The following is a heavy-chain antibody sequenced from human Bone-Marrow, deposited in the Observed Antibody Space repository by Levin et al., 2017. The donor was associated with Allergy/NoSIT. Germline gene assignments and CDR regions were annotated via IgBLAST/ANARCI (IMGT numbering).Heavy chain of an antibody. V-gene: IGHV7-4-1*02. CDR3: AREGDGYYGSGGFDRPLGY. D-gene: IGHD3-10*01. J-gene: IGHJ4*02. CDR2: INTNTGTP. Sequence: GGSLRLSCKASGYTFSNYALNWVRQAPGQGLEWMGWINTNTGTPTYAQGFTGRFVFSSDTSVSTAFLQITSLKTEDTAVYFCAREGDGYYGSGGFDRPLGYWGQGALVTVSS. CDR1: GYTFSNYA.